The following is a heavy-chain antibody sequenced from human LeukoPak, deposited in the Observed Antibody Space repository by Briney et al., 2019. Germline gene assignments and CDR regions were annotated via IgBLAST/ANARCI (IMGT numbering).Heavy chain of an antibody. J-gene: IGHJ6*02. D-gene: IGHD5-18*01. CDR1: GYTFTGYY. CDR3: AREAFLDTATVRDYYGMDV. Sequence: GASVKVSCKASGYTFTGYYMHWVRQAPGQGLEWMGWINANSGGTNYAQKFQGRVTMTRDTSISTAYMELSRLRSDDTAVYYCAREAFLDTATVRDYYGMDVWGQGTTVTVSS. V-gene: IGHV1-2*02. CDR2: INANSGGT.